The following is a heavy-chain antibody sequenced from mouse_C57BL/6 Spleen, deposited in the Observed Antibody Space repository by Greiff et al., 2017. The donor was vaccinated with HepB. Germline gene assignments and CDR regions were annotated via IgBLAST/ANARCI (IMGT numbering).Heavy chain of an antibody. V-gene: IGHV1-54*01. CDR2: INLGSGGT. J-gene: IGHJ4*01. Sequence: VQLQESGAELVRPGTSVKVSCKASGYAFTNYLIEWVKQRPGPGLAWIGVINLGSGGTNYIEKFKGKVTLTAVKYSSTAYMQRSSLTSEVSAVYFCARCGDGDYYAMDYWGQGTSVTVAS. CDR3: ARCGDGDYYAMDY. CDR1: GYAFTNYL. D-gene: IGHD2-13*01.